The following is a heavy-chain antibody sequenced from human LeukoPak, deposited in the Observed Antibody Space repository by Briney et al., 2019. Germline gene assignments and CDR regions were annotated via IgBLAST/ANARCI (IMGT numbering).Heavy chain of an antibody. D-gene: IGHD3-10*01. V-gene: IGHV3-30-3*01. CDR3: ARDFGDVLLWFGELQPPDY. J-gene: IGHJ4*02. CDR2: ISYDGSNK. CDR1: GFTFSSYA. Sequence: SVGSLRLSCAASGFTFSSYAMHWVRQAPGKGLEWVTDISYDGSNKYYADSVKGRFTISRDNSKNTLYLQMNSLRAEDTAVYYCARDFGDVLLWFGELQPPDYWGQGTLVTVSS.